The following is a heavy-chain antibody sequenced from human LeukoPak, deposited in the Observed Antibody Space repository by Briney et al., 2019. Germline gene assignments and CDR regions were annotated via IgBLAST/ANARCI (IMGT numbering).Heavy chain of an antibody. V-gene: IGHV4-4*07. J-gene: IGHJ4*02. CDR1: GGSISSYY. CDR3: ASAYYYDSSGYPTPFDY. Sequence: SETLSLTCTVSGGSISSYYWSWIRQPAGKGLEWIGRIYTSGSTNYNPSLKSRVTMSVDTSKNQFSLKLSSVTAADTAVYYCASAYYYDSSGYPTPFDYWGQGTLVTVSS. CDR2: IYTSGST. D-gene: IGHD3-22*01.